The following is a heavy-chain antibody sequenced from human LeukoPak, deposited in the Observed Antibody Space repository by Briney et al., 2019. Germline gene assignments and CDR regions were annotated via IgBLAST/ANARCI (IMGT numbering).Heavy chain of an antibody. D-gene: IGHD3-22*01. Sequence: ASVKVSCKASGYTFTSYDINWVRQATGQGLEWMGWISGYNGNTNYAQKLQGRVTMTTDTSTSTAYIELRSLKSDDTAVYYCASLKNYYDSSGYLVTDAFDIWGRGTMVTVSS. V-gene: IGHV1-18*01. CDR3: ASLKNYYDSSGYLVTDAFDI. J-gene: IGHJ3*02. CDR1: GYTFTSYD. CDR2: ISGYNGNT.